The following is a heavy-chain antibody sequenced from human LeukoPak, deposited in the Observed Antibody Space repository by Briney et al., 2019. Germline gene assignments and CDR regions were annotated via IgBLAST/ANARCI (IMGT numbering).Heavy chain of an antibody. D-gene: IGHD3-10*01. CDR1: SASINSGPYY. CDR2: ISYSGTT. V-gene: IGHV4-39*02. CDR3: AANSADYNTLGSSYKV. J-gene: IGHJ4*02. Sequence: SETLSLTCTVSSASINSGPYYWAWIRQSPGKGLEWIGSISYSGTTYYNPSLKSRVTISVDTSKNHFSLKLSSVTAADTAVYYCAANSADYNTLGSSYKVWGQGTLVTVSS.